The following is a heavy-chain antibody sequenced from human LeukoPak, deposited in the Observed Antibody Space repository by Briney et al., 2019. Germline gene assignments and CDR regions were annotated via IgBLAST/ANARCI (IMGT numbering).Heavy chain of an antibody. CDR2: INHSGST. CDR1: GVSFSGYY. Sequence: SETLSLTCAVYGVSFSGYYWSWIRQPPGKGLEWIGEINHSGSTNYNPSLKSRVTISVDTSKNQFSLKLSSVTAADTAVYYCARFSTAMVPSYWGQGTLVTVSS. D-gene: IGHD5-18*01. V-gene: IGHV4-34*01. J-gene: IGHJ4*02. CDR3: ARFSTAMVPSY.